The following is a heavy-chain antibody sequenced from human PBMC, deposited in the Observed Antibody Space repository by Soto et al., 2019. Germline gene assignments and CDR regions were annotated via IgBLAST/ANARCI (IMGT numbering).Heavy chain of an antibody. CDR3: TKEHGSESDYYKYYGMDV. CDR1: GFTFSSYA. V-gene: IGHV3-30*18. J-gene: IGHJ6*02. CDR2: ISYDGNTK. D-gene: IGHD3-10*01. Sequence: GGSVRLSCTASGFTFSSYALHWVRQAPGKGLEWVAVISYDGNTKYYAASVKGRFTISRDHSKNTLYLQMNSLRAEDTALYYCTKEHGSESDYYKYYGMDVWGQGTTVTVSS.